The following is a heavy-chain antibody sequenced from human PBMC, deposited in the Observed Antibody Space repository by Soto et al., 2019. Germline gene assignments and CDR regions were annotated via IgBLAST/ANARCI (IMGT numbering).Heavy chain of an antibody. V-gene: IGHV3-30*18. CDR2: ISYDGSNK. D-gene: IGHD5-12*01. J-gene: IGHJ6*02. Sequence: QVQLVESGGGVVQPGRSLRLSCAASGFTFSSYGMHWVRQAPGKGLEWVAVISYDGSNKYYADSVKGRFTISRDNSKNTLYLQMNSLRAEDTAVYYCAKDEATYGMDVWGQVTTVTVSS. CDR3: AKDEATYGMDV. CDR1: GFTFSSYG.